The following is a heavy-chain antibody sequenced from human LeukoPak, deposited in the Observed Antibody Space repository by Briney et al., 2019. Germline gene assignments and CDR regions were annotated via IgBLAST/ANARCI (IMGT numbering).Heavy chain of an antibody. CDR3: AKDLFTMVRGPNDY. CDR1: GFTFSSDG. Sequence: GGSLRLSCAASGFTFSSDGMHWVRQAPGKGLEWVAFIRYDGSNKYYADSVKGRFTISRDNSKNTLYLQMNSLRAEDTAVYYCAKDLFTMVRGPNDYWGQGTLVTVSS. J-gene: IGHJ4*02. CDR2: IRYDGSNK. D-gene: IGHD3-10*01. V-gene: IGHV3-30*02.